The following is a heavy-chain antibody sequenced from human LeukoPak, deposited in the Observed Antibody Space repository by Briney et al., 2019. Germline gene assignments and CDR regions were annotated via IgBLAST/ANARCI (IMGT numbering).Heavy chain of an antibody. J-gene: IGHJ4*02. D-gene: IGHD1-26*01. CDR3: AKDGMVGATLLYYFDY. V-gene: IGHV3-23*01. CDR2: INSGGST. Sequence: PGGSLRLSCAASGFTFSSYGMSWVRQAPGKGLEWVSTINSGGSTYYADSVKGRFTISTDNSKNTLYLQMNSLRAEDTAVYYCAKDGMVGATLLYYFDYWGQGTQVTVSS. CDR1: GFTFSSYG.